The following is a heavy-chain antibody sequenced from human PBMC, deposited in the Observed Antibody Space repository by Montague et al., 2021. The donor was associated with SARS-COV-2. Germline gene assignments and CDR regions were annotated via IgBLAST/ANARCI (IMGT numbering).Heavy chain of an antibody. D-gene: IGHD1-26*01. V-gene: IGHV4-34*01. CDR3: ASGDDNGSGYLDV. CDR2: INHSGTT. Sequence: SETLSLTCAVFDGSFSNFYWSWIRQPPGKGLERIGEINHSGTTXXXPSXKGRVTISVDTSRNQFSLKLNSVTAADAAVYYCASGDDNGSGYLDVWGKGTTVTVSS. J-gene: IGHJ6*03. CDR1: DGSFSNFY.